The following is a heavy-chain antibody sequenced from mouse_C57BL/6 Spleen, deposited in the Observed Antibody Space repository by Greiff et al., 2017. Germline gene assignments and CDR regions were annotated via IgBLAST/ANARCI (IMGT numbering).Heavy chain of an antibody. J-gene: IGHJ4*01. CDR3: ASTYYYGSSYDGYAMDY. CDR1: GFSLTSYG. V-gene: IGHV2-2*01. Sequence: VKLVESGPGLVQPSQSLSITCTVSGFSLTSYGVHWVRQSPGKGLEWLGVLWSGGSTDYNAAFISRLSISKDNSKSQVFFKMNSLQADDTAIYYCASTYYYGSSYDGYAMDYWGQGTSVTVSS. D-gene: IGHD1-1*01. CDR2: LWSGGST.